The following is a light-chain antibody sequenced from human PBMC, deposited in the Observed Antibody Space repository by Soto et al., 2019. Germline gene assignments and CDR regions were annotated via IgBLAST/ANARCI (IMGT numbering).Light chain of an antibody. CDR1: QAINNF. V-gene: IGKV1-33*01. CDR3: QQFDNLPLT. CDR2: DAS. J-gene: IGKJ4*01. Sequence: DIQMTQSPSSLSASVGDRVTITCQASQAINNFLNWYQQKPGKAPKILIYDASVLEAGVPSRFSGGGSGTHFTLTISSLQAEDVATYYCQQFDNLPLTFGGGTKVEIK.